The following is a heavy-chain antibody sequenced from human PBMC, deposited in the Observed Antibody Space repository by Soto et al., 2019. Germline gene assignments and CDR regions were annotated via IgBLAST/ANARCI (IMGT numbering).Heavy chain of an antibody. Sequence: QVKLVESGGGVVQPGRSLRLSCKASGFIFRDYLIHWVRQAPGKGLEWLAVLSFDGTAEYYADSTRGRFTISRDIPKSTTYLVINNVRREDTAMYYCARVATRLQSMEVLEYWGQGTLVTVPS. CDR2: LSFDGTAE. D-gene: IGHD2-21*02. CDR1: GFIFRDYL. V-gene: IGHV3-30*03. CDR3: ARVATRLQSMEVLEY. J-gene: IGHJ4*02.